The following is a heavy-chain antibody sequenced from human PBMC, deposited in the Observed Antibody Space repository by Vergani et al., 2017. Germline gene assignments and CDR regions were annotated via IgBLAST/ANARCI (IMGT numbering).Heavy chain of an antibody. CDR3: ARDLRLKGSGSKYYGMDV. V-gene: IGHV4-59*01. J-gene: IGHJ6*02. CDR2: IYYSGST. CDR1: GGPISSYY. D-gene: IGHD3-10*01. Sequence: QVQLQESGPGLVKPSETLSLTCTVSGGPISSYYWSWIRQPPGKGLEWIGYIYYSGSTNYNPSLKSRVTISVDTSKNQFSLKLSSVTAADTAVYYCARDLRLKGSGSKYYGMDVWGQGTTVTVSS.